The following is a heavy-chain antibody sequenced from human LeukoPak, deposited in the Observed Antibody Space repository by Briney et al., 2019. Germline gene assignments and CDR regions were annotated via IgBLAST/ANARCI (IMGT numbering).Heavy chain of an antibody. Sequence: SGPTLVNPTQTLTLTCTFSGFSLSTSGMCVSWIRQPPGKALEWLARIDWDDDKYYSTSLKTRSTISKDTAKNQVVLTMTNMDPVDTATYYCARGRHARDIWGQGTMVTVSS. CDR3: ARGRHARDI. V-gene: IGHV2-70*11. CDR1: GFSLSTSGMC. CDR2: IDWDDDK. J-gene: IGHJ3*02.